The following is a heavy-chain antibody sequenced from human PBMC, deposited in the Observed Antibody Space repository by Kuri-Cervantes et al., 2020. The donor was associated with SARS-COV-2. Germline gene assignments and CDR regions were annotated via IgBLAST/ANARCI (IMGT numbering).Heavy chain of an antibody. J-gene: IGHJ6*02. CDR3: ARYGAVERDYYYYYGMDV. V-gene: IGHV3-23*01. D-gene: IGHD3-10*01. CDR2: IRGSGGST. Sequence: GESLKTSCAASGINFSSLAMSWVRQAPGKGLEWVSAIRGSGGSTYYAHPVKGRFTISRDNSKNTLYLQMNSLRAEDTAVYYCARYGAVERDYYYYYGMDVWGQGTMVTVSS. CDR1: GINFSSLA.